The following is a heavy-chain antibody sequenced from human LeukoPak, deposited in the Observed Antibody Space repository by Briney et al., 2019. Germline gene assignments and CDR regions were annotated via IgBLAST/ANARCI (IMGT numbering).Heavy chain of an antibody. J-gene: IGHJ4*02. CDR1: GGSISSSGYY. Sequence: PSETLSLTCTVSGGSISSSGYYWGWIRQPPGKGLEWIGTIYYGGSAYYNPSLTSRVTISVDTSENQFSLKLSSVTAGDTAVYYCARRNSGSSQIDYWGQGTLVTVSS. D-gene: IGHD6-6*01. V-gene: IGHV4-39*01. CDR2: IYYGGSA. CDR3: ARRNSGSSQIDY.